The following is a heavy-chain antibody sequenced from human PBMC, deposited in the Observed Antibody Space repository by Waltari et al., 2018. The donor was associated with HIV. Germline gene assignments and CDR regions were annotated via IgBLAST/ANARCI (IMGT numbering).Heavy chain of an antibody. CDR3: ATLRTVTGTIDY. V-gene: IGHV4-39*01. CDR1: TGYISQNYY. Sequence: QLQLQESGPALVKPSETLYLTCTVSTGYISQNYYWGWVRQSTGTGLECIGVVYSNGLTHHAPSLESRVAMSLDSSKNLFSLTLTSVTDAETALYFCATLRTVTGTIDYWGQGSLVTVSS. D-gene: IGHD4-17*01. J-gene: IGHJ4*02. CDR2: VYSNGLT.